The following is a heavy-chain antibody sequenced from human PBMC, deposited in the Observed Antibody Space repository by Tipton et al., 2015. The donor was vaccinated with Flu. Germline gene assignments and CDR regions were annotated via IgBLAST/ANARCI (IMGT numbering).Heavy chain of an antibody. CDR3: ARASAPVRGSYQGGGFDV. CDR2: VSDTGTT. D-gene: IGHD1-26*01. CDR1: GDSIGSDY. J-gene: IGHJ3*01. V-gene: IGHV4-59*01. Sequence: TLSLTCSVSGDSIGSDYFWGWIRQPPGKGLEWIGYYVSDTGTTDYNPSLRSRVAISEDTSTNQFFLKLSSVTAADTAVYYCARASAPVRGSYQGGGFDVWGQGTVVTVSS.